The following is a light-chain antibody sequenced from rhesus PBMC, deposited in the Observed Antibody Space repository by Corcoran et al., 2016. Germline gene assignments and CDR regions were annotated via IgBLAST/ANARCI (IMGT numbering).Light chain of an antibody. CDR1: QSVSNY. V-gene: IGKV3-24*03. J-gene: IGKJ4*01. Sequence: EIVMTQSPVTLALSPGERATLSCRASQSVSNYLAWYHQKPGQAPSLLIYGVSSMATGIPDRFSGSGSGTEFTLSISSLEPEDVGVYFCLQSSNWPLTFGGGTKVELK. CDR2: GVS. CDR3: LQSSNWPLT.